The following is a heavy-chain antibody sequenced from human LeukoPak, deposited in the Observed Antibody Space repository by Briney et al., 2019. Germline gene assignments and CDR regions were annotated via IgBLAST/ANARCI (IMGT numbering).Heavy chain of an antibody. J-gene: IGHJ4*02. CDR3: SRRSEFDNTHYHYFDY. Sequence: SETLSLTCTVSGGSIYSRSYYWDWIRQAPGEGLEWFGTIYHSGSTEYNPSLKSRVAIFVDTSKNQFSLILHSVAAADTAVYYCSRRSEFDNTHYHYFDYWGQGALVTVSS. V-gene: IGHV4-39*01. D-gene: IGHD2-15*01. CDR2: IYHSGST. CDR1: GGSIYSRSYY.